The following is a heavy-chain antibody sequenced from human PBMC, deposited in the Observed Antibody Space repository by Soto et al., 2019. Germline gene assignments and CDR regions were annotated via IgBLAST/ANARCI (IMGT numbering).Heavy chain of an antibody. Sequence: EVQLVESGGGLVQPGGSLRLSCAASGFAVNNNYKSWVRQAPGKGLECVSVIYSVGSTYYADSVKVRFTISRDNSKNTLYLQMNSLSVEDTAVYYCARFPKQNPDYGNYVAPFDYWGQGTLVTFSS. D-gene: IGHD4-17*01. CDR3: ARFPKQNPDYGNYVAPFDY. J-gene: IGHJ4*02. V-gene: IGHV3-66*01. CDR2: IYSVGST. CDR1: GFAVNNNY.